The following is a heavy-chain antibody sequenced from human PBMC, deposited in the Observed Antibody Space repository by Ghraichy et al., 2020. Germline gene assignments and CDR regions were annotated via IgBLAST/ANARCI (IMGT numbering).Heavy chain of an antibody. Sequence: GALNISCAASGLTVSGNYMNWVRLAPGKGLEWISVINSDAYGGGTYYADSMKGRFTISRDNSKNTLHLQMTSLRAEDTAVYYCATTGGGLQGAFDIWGQGTRVTVSS. CDR2: INSDAYGGGT. D-gene: IGHD5-24*01. V-gene: IGHV3-66*01. J-gene: IGHJ3*02. CDR3: ATTGGGLQGAFDI. CDR1: GLTVSGNY.